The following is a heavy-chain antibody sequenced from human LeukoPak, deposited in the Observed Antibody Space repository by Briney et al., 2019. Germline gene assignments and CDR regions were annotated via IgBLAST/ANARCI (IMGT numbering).Heavy chain of an antibody. CDR2: INPNSGGT. CDR1: GYTFTGYY. D-gene: IGHD3-3*01. Sequence: ASVKVSCKASGYTFTGYYMHWVRQAPGQGLEWMGWINPNSGGTNYAQKFQGRVTMTRDTSISTAYMELSRLRSEDTAVYYCARGGGDDFYPFDPWGQGTLVTVSS. CDR3: ARGGGDDFYPFDP. J-gene: IGHJ5*02. V-gene: IGHV1-2*02.